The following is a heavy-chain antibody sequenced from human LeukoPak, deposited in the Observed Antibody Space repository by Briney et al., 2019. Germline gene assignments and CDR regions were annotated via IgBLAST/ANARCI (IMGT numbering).Heavy chain of an antibody. Sequence: GGSLRLSCAASGFTFSSYGMSWVRQAPGKGLEWVSAISGSGGSTYYADSVKGRFTISRDNSKNTLYLQMNSLRAEDTALYYCARFWGSYDAFDIWGQGTMVTVSS. V-gene: IGHV3-23*01. CDR2: ISGSGGST. CDR1: GFTFSSYG. D-gene: IGHD3-16*01. J-gene: IGHJ3*02. CDR3: ARFWGSYDAFDI.